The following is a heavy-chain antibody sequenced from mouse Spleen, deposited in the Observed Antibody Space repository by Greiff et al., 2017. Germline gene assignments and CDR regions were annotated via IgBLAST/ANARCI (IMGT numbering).Heavy chain of an antibody. V-gene: IGHV5-6*01. D-gene: IGHD3-2*02. Sequence: EVQGVESGGDLVKPGGSLKLSCAASGFTFSSYGMSWVRQTPDKRLEWVATISSGGSYTYYPDSVKGRFTISRDNAKNTLYLQMSSLKSEDTAMYYCASRDSSGYYFDYWGQGTTLTVSS. CDR1: GFTFSSYG. CDR2: ISSGGSYT. CDR3: ASRDSSGYYFDY. J-gene: IGHJ2*01.